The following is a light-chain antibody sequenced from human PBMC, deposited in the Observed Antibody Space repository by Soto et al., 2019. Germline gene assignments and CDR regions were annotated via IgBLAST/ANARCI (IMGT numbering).Light chain of an antibody. Sequence: DIVLTQSPATLSLSPGERATLSCRASQSVYTYLAWYQQRPGQAPRLLIYDTSNRATGIPARFSGSGSGTDFTLTIISLEPEDFAVYYCQQRSNWPLTFGGGTKVDI. CDR2: DTS. CDR3: QQRSNWPLT. J-gene: IGKJ4*01. V-gene: IGKV3-11*01. CDR1: QSVYTY.